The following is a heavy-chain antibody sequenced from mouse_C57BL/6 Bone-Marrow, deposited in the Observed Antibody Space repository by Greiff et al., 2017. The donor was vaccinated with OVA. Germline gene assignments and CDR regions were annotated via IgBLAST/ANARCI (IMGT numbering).Heavy chain of an antibody. Sequence: DVMLVESGGGLVKPGGSLKLSCAASGFTFSDYGMHWVRQAPEKGLEWVAYISSGSSTIYYADTVKGRFTISRDNAKNTLFLQMTSLRSEDTAMYYCARRDDYDQAWFAYWGQGTLVTVSA. CDR2: ISSGSSTI. D-gene: IGHD2-4*01. CDR3: ARRDDYDQAWFAY. J-gene: IGHJ3*01. CDR1: GFTFSDYG. V-gene: IGHV5-17*01.